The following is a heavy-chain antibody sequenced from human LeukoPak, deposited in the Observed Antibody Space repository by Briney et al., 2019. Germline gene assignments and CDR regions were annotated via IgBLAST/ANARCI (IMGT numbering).Heavy chain of an antibody. J-gene: IGHJ4*02. CDR3: ANNGGDLEIRD. D-gene: IGHD2-21*02. Sequence: GGSLRLSCAASGFTFSSYGMSWVRQAPGKGLEWVSAISGSGGSTYYADSVKGRFTISRDNSKNTLYLQMNSLRAEDTAVYYCANNGGDLEIRDWGQGTLVTVSS. CDR1: GFTFSSYG. CDR2: ISGSGGST. V-gene: IGHV3-23*01.